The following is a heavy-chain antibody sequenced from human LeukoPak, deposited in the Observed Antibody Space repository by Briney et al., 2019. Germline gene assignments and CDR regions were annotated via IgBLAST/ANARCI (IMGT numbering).Heavy chain of an antibody. Sequence: SETLSLTCTVSSGSISSYYWSWIRQPPGKGLEWIGYIYYSGSTNYNPSLKSRVTISIDTSKNQFSLKLNSVTAADTAVYYCARRFSTSGNSYFDYSGQGTLVTVSS. CDR1: SGSISSYY. CDR2: IYYSGST. J-gene: IGHJ4*02. V-gene: IGHV4-59*01. CDR3: ARRFSTSGNSYFDY. D-gene: IGHD4-23*01.